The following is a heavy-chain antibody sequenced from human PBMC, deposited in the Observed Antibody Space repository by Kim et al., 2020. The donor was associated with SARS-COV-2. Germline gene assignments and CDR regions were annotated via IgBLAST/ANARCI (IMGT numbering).Heavy chain of an antibody. V-gene: IGHV4-59*01. J-gene: IGHJ4*02. CDR3: ARAASSGVATMSYFDY. Sequence: SPRSRVTIAVDTSKNQFSLRLSSVTAADTAVYYCARAASSGVATMSYFDYWGQGTLVTVSS. D-gene: IGHD5-12*01.